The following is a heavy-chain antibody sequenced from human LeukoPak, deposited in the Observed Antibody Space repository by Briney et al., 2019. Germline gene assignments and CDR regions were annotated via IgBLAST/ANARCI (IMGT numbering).Heavy chain of an antibody. CDR3: ARQDRYRYYYDSSGHISH. D-gene: IGHD3-22*01. CDR1: GFTFSSYA. CDR2: ISGSGGST. J-gene: IGHJ1*01. V-gene: IGHV3-23*01. Sequence: GGSLRLSCAASGFTFSSYAMSWVRQAPGKGLEWVSNISGSGGSTYYADSVKGRFTISRDNSKNTLYLQMNSLRAEDTAVYYCARQDRYRYYYDSSGHISHWGQGTLVTVSS.